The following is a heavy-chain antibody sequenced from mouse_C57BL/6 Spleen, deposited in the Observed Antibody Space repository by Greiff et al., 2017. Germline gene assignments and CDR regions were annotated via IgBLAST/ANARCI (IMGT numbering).Heavy chain of an antibody. CDR1: GYAFTNYL. CDR2: INPGGGGT. CDR3: ARRDYDWNWFAY. Sequence: QVQLQQSGAELVRPGTSVKVSCKASGYAFTNYLIEWVKQRPGQGLEWIGVINPGGGGTNYNEKFKGKATLTADKSSSTAYMQLSSLTSEDSAVYFCARRDYDWNWFAYWGQGTLVTVSA. D-gene: IGHD2-4*01. J-gene: IGHJ3*01. V-gene: IGHV1-54*01.